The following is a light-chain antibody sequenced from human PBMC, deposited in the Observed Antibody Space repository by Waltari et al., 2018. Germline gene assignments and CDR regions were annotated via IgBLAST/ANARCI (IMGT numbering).Light chain of an antibody. V-gene: IGLV2-23*02. CDR1: SSHVGHYTC. CDR2: AVS. CDR3: SSYAGSSKGV. Sequence: QSARTQSAPVSASPGQTITISCTGTSSHVGHYTCVPWYQQRPGKGPKLMIYAVSKRPSGVSDRFSGSKSGDMASLTIAGLQPEDEAGYFCSSYAGSSKGVFGGGTKVTVL. J-gene: IGLJ2*01.